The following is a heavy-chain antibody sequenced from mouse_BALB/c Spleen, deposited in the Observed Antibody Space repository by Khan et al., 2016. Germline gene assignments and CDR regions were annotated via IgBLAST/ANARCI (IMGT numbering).Heavy chain of an antibody. V-gene: IGHV8-11*01. CDR2: IWWNDNK. CDR1: GFSLNTYGMG. D-gene: IGHD2-1*01. J-gene: IGHJ3*01. CDR3: ARIAGWYGAY. Sequence: QVTLKESGPGILQPSQTLSLTCSFSGFSLNTYGMGVGWIRQPSGKGLEWLAHIWWNDNKSYNTALKSRLTISKDTSNNQVFIRIARVDTAETASYYCARIAGWYGAYWGQGTLVNVSA.